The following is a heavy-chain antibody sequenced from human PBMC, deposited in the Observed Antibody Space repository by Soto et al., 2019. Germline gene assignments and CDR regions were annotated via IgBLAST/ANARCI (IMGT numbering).Heavy chain of an antibody. J-gene: IGHJ5*02. Sequence: SLKVSCKASGGTFGSDAITWVRQAPGQGLEWVGRIIPIFGTTNYAQNLQGRVTISADKSTLTSYMELHSLTSDDTALYYCARDRTDSGYYTNWLDPWGQGTQVTVSS. V-gene: IGHV1-69*06. D-gene: IGHD3-22*01. CDR3: ARDRTDSGYYTNWLDP. CDR2: IIPIFGTT. CDR1: GGTFGSDA.